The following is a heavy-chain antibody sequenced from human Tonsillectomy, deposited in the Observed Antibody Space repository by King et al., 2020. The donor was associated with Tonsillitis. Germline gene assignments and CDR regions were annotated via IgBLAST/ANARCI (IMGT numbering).Heavy chain of an antibody. Sequence: VQLVESGAEVKKPGASVKVSCKASGYTFTGYYMHWVRQAPGQGLEWMGWTNPDSGGTNYAQKFQGRVTMTWDTSISTAYMEPSNLTSDDTALYFCAKTPLSTADADFWRGIYPNWFDPWGQGTLVTVSS. CDR1: GYTFTGYY. CDR3: AKTPLSTADADFWRGIYPNWFDP. V-gene: IGHV1-2*02. CDR2: TNPDSGGT. D-gene: IGHD3-3*01. J-gene: IGHJ5*02.